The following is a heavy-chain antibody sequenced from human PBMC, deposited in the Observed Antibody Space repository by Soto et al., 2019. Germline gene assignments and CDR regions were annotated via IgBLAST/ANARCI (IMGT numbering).Heavy chain of an antibody. V-gene: IGHV1-24*01. CDR2: LDPEDGET. CDR1: GYTFTALS. CDR3: ATYGNGGSCYDLDY. J-gene: IGHJ4*02. D-gene: IGHD2-15*01. Sequence: ASVKVSCKVSGYTFTALSMHWVRQAPGKGLEWMGGLDPEDGETIYAQKFQGRVTMTEDTSSDTAYMELSNLSSEDTAVYYCATYGNGGSCYDLDYWGQGTLVTV.